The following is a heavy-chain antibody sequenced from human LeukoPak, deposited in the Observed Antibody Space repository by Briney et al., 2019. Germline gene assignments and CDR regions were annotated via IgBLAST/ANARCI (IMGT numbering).Heavy chain of an antibody. D-gene: IGHD6-19*01. CDR2: IYYSGNT. V-gene: IGHV4-59*01. Sequence: SETLSLTCTVSGGSISSYYWSWIRQPPGKGLEWIGYIYYSGNTNYNPSLESRVTISVDTSKNQFSLKLSSVTAADTAVYYCARVRYSSGWYPFDYWGQGTLVTVSS. J-gene: IGHJ4*02. CDR3: ARVRYSSGWYPFDY. CDR1: GGSISSYY.